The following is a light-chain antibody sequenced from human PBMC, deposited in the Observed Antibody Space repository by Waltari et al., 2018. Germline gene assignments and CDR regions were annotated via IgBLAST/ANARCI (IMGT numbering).Light chain of an antibody. CDR2: VNSDGSY. CDR1: SGHSNAA. J-gene: IGLJ2*01. V-gene: IGLV4-69*01. Sequence: QLILTQSPSASASLGASVKLSCTLSSGHSNAAIAWLPRQPEKGPRYLMKVNSDGSYIKGDGIPDRFSGSSSGADRYLTISSLQSEDEADYYCETGGFGIWRFGGGTKLTVL. CDR3: ETGGFGIWR.